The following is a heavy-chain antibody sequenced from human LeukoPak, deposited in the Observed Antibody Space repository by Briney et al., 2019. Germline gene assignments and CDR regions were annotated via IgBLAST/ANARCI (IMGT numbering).Heavy chain of an antibody. Sequence: GESLKISCKGSGYSFTSYWIGWVRQAPGKGLEWVAVISYDGSNKYCADSVKGRFTISRDNSKSTIYLQMNSLRAEDTAVYYCAKDVCGNYCSLDMWGQGTMVTVSS. J-gene: IGHJ3*02. CDR3: AKDVCGNYCSLDM. V-gene: IGHV3-30*18. D-gene: IGHD1-26*01. CDR1: GYSFTSYW. CDR2: ISYDGSNK.